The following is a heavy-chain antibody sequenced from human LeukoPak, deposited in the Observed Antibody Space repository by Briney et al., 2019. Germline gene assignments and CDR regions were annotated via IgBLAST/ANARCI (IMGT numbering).Heavy chain of an antibody. CDR3: ARVHTPDYYDSSGYYIPFFDY. CDR2: IYTSGST. CDR1: GGSISSGSYY. V-gene: IGHV4-61*02. D-gene: IGHD3-22*01. J-gene: IGHJ4*02. Sequence: SETLSLTCTVSGGSISSGSYYWSWIRQPAGKGLEWIGRIYTSGSTNYNPSLKSRVTISVDTSKNQFSLKLSSVTAADTAVYYCARVHTPDYYDSSGYYIPFFDYWGQGTLVTVSS.